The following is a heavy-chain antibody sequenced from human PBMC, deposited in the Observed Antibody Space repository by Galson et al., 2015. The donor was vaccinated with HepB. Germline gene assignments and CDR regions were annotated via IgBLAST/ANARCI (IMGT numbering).Heavy chain of an antibody. J-gene: IGHJ6*02. CDR2: ISSSSTTI. CDR3: ARGYGSGASYSMDV. Sequence: SLRLSCAASTFIFSTYSMNWVRQAPGKGLEWVSYISSSSTTIYYADSVKGRFIISRDKTKNTLYLQMNSLRAEDTAVYYCARGYGSGASYSMDVWGQGTTVTVSS. V-gene: IGHV3-48*01. D-gene: IGHD3-10*01. CDR1: TFIFSTYS.